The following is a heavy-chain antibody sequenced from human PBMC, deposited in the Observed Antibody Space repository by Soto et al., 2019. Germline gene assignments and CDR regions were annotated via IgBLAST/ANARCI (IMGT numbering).Heavy chain of an antibody. D-gene: IGHD2-21*02. CDR3: ARDRPDTYCGGDCPLGYYYHGMDV. J-gene: IGHJ6*02. CDR1: GFTFSAYY. Sequence: QVQLVQSGAELKKPGASVSLSCKASGFTFSAYYIHWVRQSPGEGLQWLGVINPNNGFTIFPQKFHGRITTTTDTSTNTVYMDLSSLRFEDTAVYFCARDRPDTYCGGDCPLGYYYHGMDVWGQGTAVTVS. V-gene: IGHV1-46*01. CDR2: INPNNGFT.